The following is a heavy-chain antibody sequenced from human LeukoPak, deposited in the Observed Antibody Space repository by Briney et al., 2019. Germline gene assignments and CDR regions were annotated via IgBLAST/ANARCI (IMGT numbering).Heavy chain of an antibody. CDR2: IWRDGANQ. V-gene: IGHV3-33*01. J-gene: IGHJ4*02. Sequence: GGSLRLSCAASGFTFSHYAFHWVRQAPGKGLEWVAVIWRDGANQYYGNSVKGRFIIYRDDSQKTVYLQMNSLGAEDTAVYYCARDAQRGFDYSNSLKYWGQGSLVTVSS. D-gene: IGHD4-11*01. CDR1: GFTFSHYA. CDR3: ARDAQRGFDYSNSLKY.